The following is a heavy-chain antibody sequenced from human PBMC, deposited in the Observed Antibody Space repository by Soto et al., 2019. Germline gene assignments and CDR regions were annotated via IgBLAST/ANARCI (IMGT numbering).Heavy chain of an antibody. V-gene: IGHV3-13*01. J-gene: IGHJ3*02. CDR2: IGTASDT. CDR3: ARARDYGDYAGDAFDI. CDR1: GFTFSSYD. Sequence: EVQLVESGGGLVQPGGSLRLSCAASGFTFSSYDMHWVRQATGKGLEWVSAIGTASDTYYPGSVKGRFTISRENAKNSLYLQMNSLRAGDTAVYYCARARDYGDYAGDAFDIWGQGTMVTVSS. D-gene: IGHD4-17*01.